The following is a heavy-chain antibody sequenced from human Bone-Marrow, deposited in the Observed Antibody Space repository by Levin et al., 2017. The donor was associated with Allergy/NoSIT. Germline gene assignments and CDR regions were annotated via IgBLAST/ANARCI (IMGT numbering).Heavy chain of an antibody. CDR2: IKQDGSEK. Sequence: GESLKISCAASGFTFSSYWMIWVRQAPGKGLEWVANIKQDGSEKYYVDSVKGRFTISRDNAKNSLYLQMNSLTAEDTAVYYCARRGYCSGDSCYRSDYFDFWGQGTLVTVSS. V-gene: IGHV3-7*03. D-gene: IGHD2-15*01. CDR3: ARRGYCSGDSCYRSDYFDF. CDR1: GFTFSSYW. J-gene: IGHJ4*02.